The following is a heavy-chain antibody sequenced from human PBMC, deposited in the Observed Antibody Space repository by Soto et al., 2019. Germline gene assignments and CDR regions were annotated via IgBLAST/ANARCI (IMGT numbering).Heavy chain of an antibody. J-gene: IGHJ4*02. D-gene: IGHD5-12*01. V-gene: IGHV1-3*01. CDR1: GYTFTSYA. CDR3: ARDCRRMATIPGMGY. CDR2: INAGNGNT. Sequence: ASVKVSCKASGYTFTSYAMHWVRQAPGQRLEWMGWINAGNGNTKYSQKFQGRVTITRDTSASTAYMELSSLRSEDTAVYYCARDCRRMATIPGMGYWGQGTLVTVSS.